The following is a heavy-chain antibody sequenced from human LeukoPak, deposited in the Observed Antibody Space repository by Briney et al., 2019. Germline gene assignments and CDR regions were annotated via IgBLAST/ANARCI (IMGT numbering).Heavy chain of an antibody. V-gene: IGHV1-2*02. Sequence: ASVKVSCKASGYTFTGYYMHWVRQAPGQGLEWMGWINPNSGGTNYAQKFQGRVTMTRDTSISTAYMELSRLRSDDTAVYYCARAPQTYGSGSFTFDPWGQGTLVTVSS. CDR3: ARAPQTYGSGSFTFDP. D-gene: IGHD3-10*01. CDR2: INPNSGGT. J-gene: IGHJ5*02. CDR1: GYTFTGYY.